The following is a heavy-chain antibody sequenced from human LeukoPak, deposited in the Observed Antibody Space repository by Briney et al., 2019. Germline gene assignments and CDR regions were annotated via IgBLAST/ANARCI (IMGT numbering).Heavy chain of an antibody. CDR2: INDNGAGT. Sequence: GGSLRLSCAASGFTFSSYAMSWVRQAPGKGLKWVSTINDNGAGTYYADSVKGRFTISRDNSYNTVSLQMNSLRAEDTAVYYCASGALYYFDYWGQGTLVTVSS. J-gene: IGHJ4*02. V-gene: IGHV3-23*01. CDR3: ASGALYYFDY. CDR1: GFTFSSYA. D-gene: IGHD3-10*01.